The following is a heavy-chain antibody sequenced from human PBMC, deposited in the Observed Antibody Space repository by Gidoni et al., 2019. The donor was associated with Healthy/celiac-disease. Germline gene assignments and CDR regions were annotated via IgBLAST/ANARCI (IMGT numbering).Heavy chain of an antibody. J-gene: IGHJ6*03. Sequence: QVQLVQSGAEVKKPGASVKVSCKASGYTVTGDYMHWVRQAPGQGLEWRGWINPTSGGTTSAQQFPGWVTMTRDTSISTASMELSRLRSDDTAVYYCASSSVWYGGDYDYYSMDVWGKGTTVTVSS. CDR3: ASSSVWYGGDYDYYSMDV. D-gene: IGHD6-19*01. CDR2: INPTSGGT. CDR1: GYTVTGDY. V-gene: IGHV1-2*04.